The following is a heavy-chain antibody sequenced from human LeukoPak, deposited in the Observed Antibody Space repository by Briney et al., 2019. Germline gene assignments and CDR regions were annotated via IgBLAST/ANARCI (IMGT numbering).Heavy chain of an antibody. J-gene: IGHJ4*02. CDR1: GFTFSSYG. CDR3: AKGVLTVTLTLLDY. D-gene: IGHD4-17*01. V-gene: IGHV3-23*01. CDR2: ISGSAVST. Sequence: GGSLRPSCAASGFTFSSYGMSWVRQAPGKGLEWVSAISGSAVSTYYADSVKGRFTISRDNSKNTLYLQMNSLRAEDTAVYFCAKGVLTVTLTLLDYWGQGTLVTVSS.